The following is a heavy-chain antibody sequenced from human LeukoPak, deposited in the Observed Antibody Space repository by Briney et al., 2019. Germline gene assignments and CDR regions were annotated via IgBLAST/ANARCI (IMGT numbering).Heavy chain of an antibody. V-gene: IGHV3-21*03. CDR2: ISSSSSYI. J-gene: IGHJ6*04. CDR3: TAEKFFALDV. Sequence: GGSLRLSCAASGFTFSSYSMNWVRQAPGKGLEWVSSISSSSSYIYYADSVKGRFTISRDNAKNSLYLQMNSLKTEDTAVYYCTAEKFFALDVWGKGTSVTVSS. D-gene: IGHD3-3*01. CDR1: GFTFSSYS.